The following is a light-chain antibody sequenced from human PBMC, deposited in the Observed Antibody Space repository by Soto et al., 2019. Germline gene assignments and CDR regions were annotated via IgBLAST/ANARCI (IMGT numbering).Light chain of an antibody. CDR3: QTWGTGFQV. CDR1: SGHSSYA. Sequence: QLVLTQSPSASASLGASVKLTCTLSSGHSSYAIAWHQKQPGKGPRYLMDLNNDGSHSKGDGIPDRFSGSSSGAERYLIISSLQSEDEADYYCQTWGTGFQVFGGGTKVTV. J-gene: IGLJ2*01. V-gene: IGLV4-69*01. CDR2: LNNDGSH.